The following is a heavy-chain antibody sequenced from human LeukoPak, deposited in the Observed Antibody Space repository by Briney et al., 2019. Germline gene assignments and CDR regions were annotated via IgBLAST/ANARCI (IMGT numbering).Heavy chain of an antibody. J-gene: IGHJ6*03. V-gene: IGHV3-30*01. Sequence: PGGSLRLSCAASGFTFSSYAMYWVRQAPGKGLEWVAVISYDGSNKYYADSVKGRFTISRDNSKNTLYLQMNSLRAEDTAVYYCARDVVVPAAIFNYYYYYMDVWGKGTTVTVSS. CDR3: ARDVVVPAAIFNYYYYYMDV. CDR1: GFTFSSYA. D-gene: IGHD2-2*02. CDR2: ISYDGSNK.